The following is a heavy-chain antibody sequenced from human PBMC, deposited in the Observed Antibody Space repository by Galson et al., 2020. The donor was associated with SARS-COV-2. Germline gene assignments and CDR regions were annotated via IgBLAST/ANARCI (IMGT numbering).Heavy chain of an antibody. CDR2: ISHSGGT. J-gene: IGHJ3*02. D-gene: IGHD4-17*01. CDR3: ARLHYGEYAPEAFDI. Sequence: SETLSLTCAVSGDSIRSGSYSWNWIRQPPGKSLEWIGYISHSGGTYYNPSLKSRVTISGDRSKNQFSLRLSSVTAADTAVYYCARLHYGEYAPEAFDIWGPGTRVTVAS. CDR1: GDSIRSGSYS. V-gene: IGHV4-30-2*01.